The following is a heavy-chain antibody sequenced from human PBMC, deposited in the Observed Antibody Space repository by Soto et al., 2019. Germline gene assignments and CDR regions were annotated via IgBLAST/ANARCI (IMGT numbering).Heavy chain of an antibody. J-gene: IGHJ6*02. CDR2: IYPADSDT. CDR1: VYSFSIYW. V-gene: IGHV5-51*01. CDR3: ARHDNDVWSRYSTEYYCSCGMDV. Sequence: GESRKIACTGSVYSFSIYWIGWVRQMPVKGLDWMGIIYPADSDTRYSPSFQGQVTISADKSISTAYLQWSSLKASDTATYYCARHDNDVWSRYSTEYYCSCGMDVWGEGITDPVSS. D-gene: IGHD3-3*01.